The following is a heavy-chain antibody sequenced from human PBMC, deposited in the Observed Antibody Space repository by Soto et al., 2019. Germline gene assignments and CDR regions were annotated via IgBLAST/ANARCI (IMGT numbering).Heavy chain of an antibody. J-gene: IGHJ4*02. D-gene: IGHD3-3*01. CDR2: ISAYNGNT. Sequence: ASVKVSCKASGYSFTSYGISWVRQAPGQGLEWMGWISAYNGNTNYAQKLQGRVTMTTDTSTSTAYMELRSLRSDDTAVYYCARVNYDFWSGYYSLEYWGQGTLVTVSS. CDR1: GYSFTSYG. V-gene: IGHV1-18*01. CDR3: ARVNYDFWSGYYSLEY.